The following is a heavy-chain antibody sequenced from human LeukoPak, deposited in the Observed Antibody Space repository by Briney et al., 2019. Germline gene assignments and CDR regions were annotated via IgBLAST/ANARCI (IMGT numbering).Heavy chain of an antibody. J-gene: IGHJ4*02. CDR1: GGSIISADHY. CDR2: IFYSGST. D-gene: IGHD3-9*01. V-gene: IGHV4-30-4*01. CDR3: ARGYYDVLTNYPKSFDQ. Sequence: SETLSLTCTVSGGSIISADHYWSWIRQPPGKGLEWIGYIFYSGSTCYNPSLKSRLTISVDTSKNQFSLKLSSVTAADTAVYYCARGYYDVLTNYPKSFDQWGQGTLVTVSS.